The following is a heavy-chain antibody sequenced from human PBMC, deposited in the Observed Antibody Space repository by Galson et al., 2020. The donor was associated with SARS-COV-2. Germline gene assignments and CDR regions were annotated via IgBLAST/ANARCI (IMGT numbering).Heavy chain of an antibody. V-gene: IGHV3-7*01. CDR3: TREGWQGGY. CDR1: GFTFKDYW. J-gene: IGHJ4*02. Sequence: GGSLRLSCAVSGFTFKDYWMSWVRQAPGKGLEWVANIKGGGSDINYVDSVKGRFSISRDNAVDSLYLQMNSLRAEDTAVYYCTREGWQGGYWGQGTRVTVSS. CDR2: IKGGGSDI. D-gene: IGHD6-19*01.